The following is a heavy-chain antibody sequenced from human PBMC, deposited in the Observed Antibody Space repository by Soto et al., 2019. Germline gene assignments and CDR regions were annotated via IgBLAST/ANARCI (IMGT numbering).Heavy chain of an antibody. CDR1: GFTFSDYH. J-gene: IGHJ4*02. V-gene: IGHV3-66*01. CDR2: IYTGGST. D-gene: IGHD3-3*01. Sequence: PGGSLRLSCAAAGFTFSDYHMSWVRQAPGKGLQWVSTIYTGGSTFYADSVKARFTISRDNSKNTLYLQMNSLRAESTAVYYCAPTRPPALVSGVEVNPYVVHWCRGTLVKVSS. CDR3: APTRPPALVSGVEVNPYVVH.